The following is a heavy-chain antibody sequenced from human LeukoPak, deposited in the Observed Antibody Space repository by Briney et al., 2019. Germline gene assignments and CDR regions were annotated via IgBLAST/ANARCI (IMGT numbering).Heavy chain of an antibody. CDR2: ISSSSSYI. D-gene: IGHD2-15*01. CDR3: AGERCSGGSCYLNWFDP. V-gene: IGHV3-21*01. J-gene: IGHJ5*02. Sequence: PGGSLRLSCAASGFTFSSYSMNWVRQAPGKGLEWVSSISSSSSYIYYADSVKGRFTISRDNAKNSLYLQMNSLRAEDTAVYYCAGERCSGGSCYLNWFDPWGQGTLVTVSS. CDR1: GFTFSSYS.